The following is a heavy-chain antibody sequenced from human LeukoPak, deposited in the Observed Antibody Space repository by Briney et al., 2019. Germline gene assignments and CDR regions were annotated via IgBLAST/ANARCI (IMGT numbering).Heavy chain of an antibody. D-gene: IGHD4-17*01. CDR1: GGSFSGYY. Sequence: PSETLSLTCAVYGGSFSGYYWSWIRQPPGKGLEWIGEINHSGSTNYNPSLKSRVTISVDTSKNQFSLKLSSVTAADTAVYYCARVGSDYGDYRSHFDYWGQGTLVTVSS. CDR2: INHSGST. V-gene: IGHV4-34*01. CDR3: ARVGSDYGDYRSHFDY. J-gene: IGHJ4*02.